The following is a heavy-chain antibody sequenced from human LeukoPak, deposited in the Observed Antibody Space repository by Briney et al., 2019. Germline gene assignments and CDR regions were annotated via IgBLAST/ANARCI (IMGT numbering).Heavy chain of an antibody. D-gene: IGHD5-12*01. J-gene: IGHJ3*02. V-gene: IGHV4-30-4*01. CDR3: AAGYSGYVSI. CDR2: IYYSGST. Sequence: SETLSLTCTVSGGSISSGDYYWSWIRQPPGTGLEWIGYIYYSGSTYYNPSLKSRVTISVDRSKNQFSLKLSSVTAADTAVYYCAAGYSGYVSIWGQGTMVTVSS. CDR1: GGSISSGDYY.